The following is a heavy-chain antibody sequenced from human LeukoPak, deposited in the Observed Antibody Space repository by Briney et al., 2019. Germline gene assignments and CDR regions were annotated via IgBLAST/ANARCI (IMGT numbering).Heavy chain of an antibody. CDR2: IIPIFGTA. V-gene: IGHV1-69*01. CDR1: GGTFSSYA. Sequence: SVKVSCKASGGTFSSYAISWVRQATGQGLQWMGGIIPIFGTANYAQKFQGRVTITADESTSTAYMELSSLRSEDTVFFKQKTAYDILKYFDYWGQGTLVTVSS. CDR3: KTAYDILKYFDY. J-gene: IGHJ4*02. D-gene: IGHD3-9*01.